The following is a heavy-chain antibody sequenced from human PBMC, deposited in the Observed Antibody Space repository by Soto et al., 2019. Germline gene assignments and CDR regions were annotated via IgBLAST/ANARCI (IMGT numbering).Heavy chain of an antibody. D-gene: IGHD3-10*01. V-gene: IGHV1-3*05. CDR2: INAGNGNT. J-gene: IGHJ6*02. CDR3: SGSYSYYGMDV. Sequence: QVQLVQSGAEEKKPGASVKVSCKASGYTFTSYAMHWVRQAPGQRLEWMGWINAGNGNTKYSQKFQGRVTITRDTSASTAYMERSSLRSEDTAVYYCSGSYSYYGMDVWGQGTTVTVSS. CDR1: GYTFTSYA.